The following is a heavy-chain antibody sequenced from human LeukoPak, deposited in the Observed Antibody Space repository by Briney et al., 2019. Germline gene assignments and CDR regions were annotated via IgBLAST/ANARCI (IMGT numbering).Heavy chain of an antibody. V-gene: IGHV3-30*03. J-gene: IGHJ6*03. CDR3: AREKVTTDNYYYMDV. CDR1: GFTLGSYW. CDR2: ISYDGSNK. Sequence: PGGSLRLSCAASGFTLGSYWMHWVRQAPGKGLEWVAVISYDGSNKYYADSVKGRFTISRDNAKNSLYLQMNSLRAEDTALYYCAREKVTTDNYYYMDVWGKGTTVTVSS. D-gene: IGHD4-11*01.